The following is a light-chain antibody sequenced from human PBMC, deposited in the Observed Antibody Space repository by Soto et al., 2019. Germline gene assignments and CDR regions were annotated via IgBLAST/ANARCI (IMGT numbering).Light chain of an antibody. CDR1: QRLLHSNGNIF. CDR2: LGF. Sequence: EIVMTQSPPSLTVTPGEPASISCSSSQRLLHSNGNIFLDWYLQKPGQSPQLLIYLGFNRASGVPDRVSRSGAGTDFSLKVSSVGAEDAEVYYCMQALQTPYTFGQVTKADIK. V-gene: IGKV2-28*01. CDR3: MQALQTPYT. J-gene: IGKJ2*01.